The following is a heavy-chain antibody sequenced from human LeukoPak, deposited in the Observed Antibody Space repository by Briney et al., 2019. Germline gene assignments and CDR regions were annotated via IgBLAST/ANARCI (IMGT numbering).Heavy chain of an antibody. CDR2: ISSSSSYI. D-gene: IGHD1-26*01. J-gene: IGHJ3*02. CDR3: ARDQTEDIVEATTGAFDI. Sequence: GGSLRLSCAASGFTFSSYSMNWVRQAPGKGLEWVSSISSSSSYIYYADSVKGRFTISRDNAKNSLYLQMNSLRAEDTAVYYCARDQTEDIVEATTGAFDIWGQGTMVAVSS. CDR1: GFTFSSYS. V-gene: IGHV3-21*01.